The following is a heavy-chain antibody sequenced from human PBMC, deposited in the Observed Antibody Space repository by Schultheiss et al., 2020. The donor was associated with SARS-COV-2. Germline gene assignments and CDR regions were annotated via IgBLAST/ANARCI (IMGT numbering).Heavy chain of an antibody. V-gene: IGHV3-30-3*01. Sequence: GGSLRLSCAASGFTFSSYAMSWVRQAPGKGLEWVAVISYDGSNKYYADSVKGRFTISRDNAKNSLYLQMNSLRAEDTAVYYCARHRVGRDDIWGQGTMVTVSS. J-gene: IGHJ3*02. CDR1: GFTFSSYA. D-gene: IGHD1-26*01. CDR3: ARHRVGRDDI. CDR2: ISYDGSNK.